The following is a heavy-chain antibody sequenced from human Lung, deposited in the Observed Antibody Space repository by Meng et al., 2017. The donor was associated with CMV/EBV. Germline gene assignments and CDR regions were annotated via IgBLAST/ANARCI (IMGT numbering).Heavy chain of an antibody. CDR2: MYHSGTT. Sequence: QLQESGPGLVKPPGTLSLTCVVSGGSISSSYWWTWVRQSPGKGLEWIGEMYHSGTTNYNPSLKSRVTISMGKSKNQLSLKLNSVTAADTAVYYCATQESRDGHNPYWGQGTLVTVSS. CDR3: ATQESRDGHNPY. V-gene: IGHV4-4*03. J-gene: IGHJ4*02. D-gene: IGHD5-24*01. CDR1: GGSISSSYW.